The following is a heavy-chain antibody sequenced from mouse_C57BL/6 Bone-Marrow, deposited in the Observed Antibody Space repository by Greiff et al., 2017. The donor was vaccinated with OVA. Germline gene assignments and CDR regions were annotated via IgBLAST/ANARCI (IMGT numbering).Heavy chain of an antibody. D-gene: IGHD2-4*01. CDR1: GYTFTSYG. J-gene: IGHJ4*01. CDR3: AREEGLRREYYYAMDY. V-gene: IGHV1-81*01. CDR2: FYPRSGNT. Sequence: VQLQQSGAELARPGASVKLSCKASGYTFTSYGISWVKQRTGQGLEWIGEFYPRSGNTYYNEKFKGKATLTADKSSSTAYMELRSLTSEDSAVYFCAREEGLRREYYYAMDYGGQGTSVTVSA.